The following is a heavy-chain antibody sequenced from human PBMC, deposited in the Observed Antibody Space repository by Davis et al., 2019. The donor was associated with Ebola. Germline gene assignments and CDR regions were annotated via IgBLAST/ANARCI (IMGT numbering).Heavy chain of an antibody. V-gene: IGHV3-74*01. J-gene: IGHJ5*02. Sequence: PGGSLRLSCAASGFTFSSYWMHWVRQAPGKGLVWVSRINSDGSSTSYADSVKGRFTISRDNAKNTLYLQMNSLRAEDTAVYYCAREADWAPFDPWGQGTLVTVSS. CDR3: AREADWAPFDP. CDR2: INSDGSST. D-gene: IGHD3-9*01. CDR1: GFTFSSYW.